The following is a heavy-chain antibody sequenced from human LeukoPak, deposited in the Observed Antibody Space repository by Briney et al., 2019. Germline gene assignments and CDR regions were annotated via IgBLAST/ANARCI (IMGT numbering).Heavy chain of an antibody. CDR1: GYTFTNYV. D-gene: IGHD7-27*01. CDR3: ARNSPRDVAGRQFLPGVLSLLSQCDNCFDP. J-gene: IGHJ5*02. V-gene: IGHV1-18*04. CDR2: INTYNGNP. Sequence: GASVKVSCKASGYTFTNYVISWVRQAPGQGLEWMGWINTYNGNPNYAQKFQGRVTMTTDTSTSTAYMELRSLRSDDTAVYYCARNSPRDVAGRQFLPGVLSLLSQCDNCFDPWGQGTLVSVSS.